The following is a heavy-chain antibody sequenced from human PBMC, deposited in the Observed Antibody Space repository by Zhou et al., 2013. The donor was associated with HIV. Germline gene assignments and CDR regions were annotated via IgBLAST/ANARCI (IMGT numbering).Heavy chain of an antibody. D-gene: IGHD6-6*01. Sequence: QVQLVQSGAEVKKPGSSVKVSCKASGGTFSSYAISWVRQAPGQGLEWMGRIIPILGIANYAQKFQGRVTITADKSTSTAYMELSSLRSEDTAVYYCASQYSSSSGDWFDPWGQGTLVTVSS. CDR2: IIPILGIA. V-gene: IGHV1-69*04. J-gene: IGHJ5*02. CDR1: GGTFSSYA. CDR3: ASQYSSSSGDWFDP.